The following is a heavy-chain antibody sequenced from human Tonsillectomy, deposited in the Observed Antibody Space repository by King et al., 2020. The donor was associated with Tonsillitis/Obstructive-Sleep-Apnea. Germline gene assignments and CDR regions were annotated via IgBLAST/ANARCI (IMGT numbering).Heavy chain of an antibody. D-gene: IGHD4-23*01. J-gene: IGHJ6*03. Sequence: HVQLQQWGAGLLKPSETLSLTCAVYGGSFSGYYWSWIRQPPGKGLEWIGEINHSGSTNYNPSLKSRVTISVDTSKNQFSLKLRSVTAADTAVYYCARGRGGNWNYYYYMDVWGKGPTVTVSS. CDR1: GGSFSGYY. V-gene: IGHV4-34*01. CDR2: INHSGST. CDR3: ARGRGGNWNYYYYMDV.